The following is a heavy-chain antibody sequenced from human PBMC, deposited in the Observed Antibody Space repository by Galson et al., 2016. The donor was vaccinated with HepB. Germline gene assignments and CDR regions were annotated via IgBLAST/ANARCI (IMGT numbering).Heavy chain of an antibody. J-gene: IGHJ3*02. CDR3: VRVRADYGGNMPDAFDI. Sequence: SLRLSCAASGFTFSRYTMNWVRQAPGKGLEWVSSISSGSSYIYYADSVKGRFTISRDNAKNSLYLKMNSLRAEDTAVYYCVRVRADYGGNMPDAFDIWGQGTMVTVSS. CDR2: ISSGSSYI. CDR1: GFTFSRYT. D-gene: IGHD4-23*01. V-gene: IGHV3-21*01.